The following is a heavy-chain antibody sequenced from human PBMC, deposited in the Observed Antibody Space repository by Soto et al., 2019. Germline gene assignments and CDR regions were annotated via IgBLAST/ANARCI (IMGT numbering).Heavy chain of an antibody. D-gene: IGHD2-2*01. CDR1: GFTFSGYS. J-gene: IGHJ6*02. CDR3: ARDRIVVVPAARYGMDV. CDR2: ISSSSRYI. Sequence: GGSLRLSCAASGFTFSGYSMNWVRQAPGKGLEWVSSISSSSRYIYYADSVKGRFTISRDNAKNSLYLQMNSLRAEDTAVYYCARDRIVVVPAARYGMDVWGQGTTVTVSS. V-gene: IGHV3-21*01.